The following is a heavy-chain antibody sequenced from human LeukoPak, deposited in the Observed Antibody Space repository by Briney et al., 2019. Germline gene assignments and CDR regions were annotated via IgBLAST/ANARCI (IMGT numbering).Heavy chain of an antibody. CDR1: GFTLSSYI. CDR2: ISSSSSYI. Sequence: GGSLRLSCAASGFTLSSYIMNWVRQAPGKGLEWVSSISSSSSYIYYADSVKGRFTISRDNAKNSLYLQMNSLRAEDTAVYYCARELRGGYYHDSSGYYSSRGAFDIWGQGTMVTVSS. D-gene: IGHD3-22*01. J-gene: IGHJ3*02. CDR3: ARELRGGYYHDSSGYYSSRGAFDI. V-gene: IGHV3-21*01.